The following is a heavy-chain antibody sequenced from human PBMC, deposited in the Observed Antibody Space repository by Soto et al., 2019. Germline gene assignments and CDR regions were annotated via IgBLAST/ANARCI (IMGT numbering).Heavy chain of an antibody. CDR1: GASINSGDYY. J-gene: IGHJ4*02. CDR2: IHSRGST. D-gene: IGHD5-18*01. V-gene: IGHV4-31*03. Sequence: QVQLQESGPGLVKPSQTLSLTCTVSGASINSGDYYWSGIRQHPGKGLEWIGYIHSRGSTYYQPSLKSRVSISLDSSKTQCSLKLGSVTAADTAVDYCARDRAMVTDHPVDYWGQGTLVTVSS. CDR3: ARDRAMVTDHPVDY.